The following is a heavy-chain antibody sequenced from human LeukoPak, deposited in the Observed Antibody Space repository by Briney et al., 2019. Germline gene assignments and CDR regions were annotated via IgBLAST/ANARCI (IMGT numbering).Heavy chain of an antibody. CDR1: GFTFDDYA. Sequence: GGSLRLSCAASGFTFDDYAMLWVRQAPGKGLEWVSGISWNSGSIGYADSVKGRFTISRDNAKNSLYLQMNSLRAEDTALYYCAKSISRYYYYYMDVWGKGTTVTVSS. CDR3: AKSISRYYYYYMDV. CDR2: ISWNSGSI. D-gene: IGHD2-21*01. J-gene: IGHJ6*03. V-gene: IGHV3-9*01.